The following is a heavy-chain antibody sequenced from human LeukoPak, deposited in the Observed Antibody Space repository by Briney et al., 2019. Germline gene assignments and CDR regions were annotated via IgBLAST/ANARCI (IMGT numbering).Heavy chain of an antibody. CDR2: INSNSGGT. CDR1: GYTFTGYY. CDR3: ARARWTSTVTTYYFDY. Sequence: GASVKVSCKASGYTFTGYYMHWVRQAPGQGLEWMGRINSNSGGTNYAQKFQGRVTMTRDTSASTAYMELSSLRSEDTAVYYCARARWTSTVTTYYFDYWGQGTLVTVSS. V-gene: IGHV1-2*02. D-gene: IGHD4-17*01. J-gene: IGHJ4*02.